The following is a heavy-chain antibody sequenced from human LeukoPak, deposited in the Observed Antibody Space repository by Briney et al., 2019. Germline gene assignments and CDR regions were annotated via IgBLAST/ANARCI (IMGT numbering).Heavy chain of an antibody. J-gene: IGHJ3*02. V-gene: IGHV4-30-2*01. D-gene: IGHD5-24*01. CDR2: IYHSGTS. CDR1: ADSFSKDYYY. CDR3: ATDGYNTDAFDI. Sequence: PSETLSLTRTVSADSFSKDYYYWSWLRQPPGKGLEWLGYIYHSGTSYYNPSLQSRVSLSVDRSKNQFSLKLNSVTAADTAVYYCATDGYNTDAFDIWGQGTMVTVSS.